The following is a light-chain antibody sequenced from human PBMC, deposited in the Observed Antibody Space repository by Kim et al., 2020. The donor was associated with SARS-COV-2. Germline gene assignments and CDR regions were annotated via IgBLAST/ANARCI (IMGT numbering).Light chain of an antibody. V-gene: IGLV2-14*03. Sequence: GRSINISCTGTNADIGAFDYVSWYQQLPDKVPKLIIYDVDKRPSGISVRFSGSKSGNTASLTVSGLQPEDEADYYCASHTTDNTWVFGGGTKVTVL. J-gene: IGLJ3*02. CDR2: DVD. CDR1: NADIGAFDY. CDR3: ASHTTDNTWV.